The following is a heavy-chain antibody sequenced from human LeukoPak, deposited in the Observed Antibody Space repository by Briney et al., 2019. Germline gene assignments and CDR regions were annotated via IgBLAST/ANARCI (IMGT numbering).Heavy chain of an antibody. CDR3: ASHIVVVTATLYIWFDP. CDR1: GGSFSGYY. D-gene: IGHD2-21*02. CDR2: INHSGST. J-gene: IGHJ5*02. V-gene: IGHV4-34*01. Sequence: SETLSLTCAVYGGSFSGYYWSWIRQPPGKGLEWVGEINHSGSTNYNPSLKSRVTISVDTSKNQFTLKVSSVTAADTAVYYSASHIVVVTATLYIWFDPWGQGTLVTVSS.